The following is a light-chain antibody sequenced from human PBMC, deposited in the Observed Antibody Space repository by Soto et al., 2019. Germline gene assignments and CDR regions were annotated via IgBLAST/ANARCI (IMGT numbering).Light chain of an antibody. CDR2: EVS. CDR3: FSFTTDRTHV. CDR1: SSDIGAYNY. Sequence: QSALTQPASVSGSPGQSITISCTGSSSDIGAYNYVSWFQQYPGKAPKLIISEVSNRPSGVSNRFSGSKSGTAASLTISGLQTADEADYFFFSFTTDRTHVFGIGPKVTVL. V-gene: IGLV2-14*01. J-gene: IGLJ1*01.